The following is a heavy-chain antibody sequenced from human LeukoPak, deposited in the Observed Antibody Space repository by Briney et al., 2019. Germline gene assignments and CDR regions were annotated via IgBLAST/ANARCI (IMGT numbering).Heavy chain of an antibody. V-gene: IGHV1-18*04. CDR1: GYTFTGYY. Sequence: AASVKVSCKASGYTFTGYYMHWVRQAPGQGLEWMGWISAYNGNTNYAQKLQGRVTMTTDTSTSTAYMELRSLRSDDTAVYYCARATSSSWSSFWFDPWGQGTLVTVSS. CDR2: ISAYNGNT. D-gene: IGHD6-13*01. CDR3: ARATSSSWSSFWFDP. J-gene: IGHJ5*02.